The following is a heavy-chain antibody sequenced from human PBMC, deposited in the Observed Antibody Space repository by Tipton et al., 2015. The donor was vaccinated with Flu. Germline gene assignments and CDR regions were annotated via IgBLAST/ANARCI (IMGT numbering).Heavy chain of an antibody. V-gene: IGHV4-38-2*01. J-gene: IGHJ5*01. Sequence: TLSLTCSVSGGSVGGPYCWGWVRRPPGKGLEWIGNICPGSPYYNPSLRGRVTMSIARSNVQFSLRLTSVTAADTAAYFCARRTFSNYVSEPKNWFDFWGQGTLVTVSS. D-gene: IGHD4-11*01. CDR1: GGSVGGPYC. CDR2: ICPGSP. CDR3: ARRTFSNYVSEPKNWFDF.